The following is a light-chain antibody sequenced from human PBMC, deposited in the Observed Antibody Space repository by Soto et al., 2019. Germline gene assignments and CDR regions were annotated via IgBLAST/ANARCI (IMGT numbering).Light chain of an antibody. J-gene: IGLJ1*01. Sequence: QSALTQPASVSGSPGQSITISCTGTSSDVGSYNLVSWYQQHPGKAPKLMIYEGSKRPSGVSNRFSGSKSGNTASLTISGLQAEDEAEYYCCSYAGSSTFADYVFGTGTKLTVL. CDR3: CSYAGSSTFADYV. V-gene: IGLV2-23*03. CDR1: SSDVGSYNL. CDR2: EGS.